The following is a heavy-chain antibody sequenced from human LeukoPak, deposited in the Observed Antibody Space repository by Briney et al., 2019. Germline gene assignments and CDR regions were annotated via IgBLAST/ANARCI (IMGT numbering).Heavy chain of an antibody. J-gene: IGHJ4*02. Sequence: GGSLRLSCAASGFTFSSYAMSWVRQAPGKGLEWVSAISGSGGSTYYADSVKGRFTISRDNSKNTLYLQMDSLRAEDTAVYYCAKDRAWELSFDYWGQGTLVTVSS. CDR3: AKDRAWELSFDY. CDR2: ISGSGGST. V-gene: IGHV3-23*01. CDR1: GFTFSSYA. D-gene: IGHD1-26*01.